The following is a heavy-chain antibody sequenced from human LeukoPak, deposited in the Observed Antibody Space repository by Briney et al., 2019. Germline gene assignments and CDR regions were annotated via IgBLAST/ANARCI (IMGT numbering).Heavy chain of an antibody. V-gene: IGHV4-38-2*02. CDR3: ARGGYDYVRGDLDY. CDR1: GYSISSGYY. D-gene: IGHD5-12*01. CDR2: INHSGST. J-gene: IGHJ4*02. Sequence: PSETLSLTCTVSGYSISSGYYWGWIRQAPGKGLEWIGEINHSGSTNYNPSLKSRATISGDTSKNQFSLKLSSVTAADTAMYYCARGGYDYVRGDLDYWGQGTLVTVSS.